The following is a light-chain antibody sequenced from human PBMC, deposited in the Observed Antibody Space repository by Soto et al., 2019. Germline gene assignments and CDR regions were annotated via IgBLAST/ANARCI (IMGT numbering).Light chain of an antibody. Sequence: DIQMTQSPSTLSASVGDRVTISCRASQSVSWYLAWYQQKPGKAPKILIFDASRLGSGVPSRFSGSGSGTEFTLTISSLQPDDFATYYCQQYNSYSTWTCGQGTKVEI. CDR2: DAS. CDR1: QSVSWY. CDR3: QQYNSYSTWT. V-gene: IGKV1-5*01. J-gene: IGKJ1*01.